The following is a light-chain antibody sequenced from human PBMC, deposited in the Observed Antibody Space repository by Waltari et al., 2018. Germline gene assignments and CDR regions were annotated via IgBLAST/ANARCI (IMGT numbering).Light chain of an antibody. Sequence: EIVLTQSPATLSLSPGYRATLSCRASQSVSSYLAWYQQNPGQAPRLLIYDASNRATGIPARFSGSGSGTDFSLSISSLEPEDFAVYYCQQRHNWPLTFGGGTKVEIK. CDR2: DAS. V-gene: IGKV3-11*01. J-gene: IGKJ4*01. CDR3: QQRHNWPLT. CDR1: QSVSSY.